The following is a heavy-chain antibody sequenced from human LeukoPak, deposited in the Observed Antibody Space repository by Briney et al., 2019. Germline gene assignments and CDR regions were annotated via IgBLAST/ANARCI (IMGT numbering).Heavy chain of an antibody. Sequence: GSLRLSCAASGFTVSSNYMSWVRQAPGKGLECVSVFYSGGDTYYADSVKGRFTISRDNSKNMVYLQMNSLRAEDTAVYYCARGHDSSGYRFDYWGQETLVTVSS. V-gene: IGHV3-66*01. CDR2: FYSGGDT. CDR3: ARGHDSSGYRFDY. CDR1: GFTVSSNY. D-gene: IGHD3-22*01. J-gene: IGHJ4*02.